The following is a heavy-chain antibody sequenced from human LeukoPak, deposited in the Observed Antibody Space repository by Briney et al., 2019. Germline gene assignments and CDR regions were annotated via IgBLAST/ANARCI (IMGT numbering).Heavy chain of an antibody. J-gene: IGHJ4*02. CDR1: GGTFSNYA. CDR3: ARGGTGTTPDFDY. D-gene: IGHD1-7*01. CDR2: IIPIFGTA. Sequence: ASVKVSCKASGGTFSNYAISWVRQAPGQGLEWMGGIIPIFGTANYAQKFQGRVTITADESTSTAYMELSSLRSEDTAVYYCARGGTGTTPDFDYWGQGTLVTVSS. V-gene: IGHV1-69*13.